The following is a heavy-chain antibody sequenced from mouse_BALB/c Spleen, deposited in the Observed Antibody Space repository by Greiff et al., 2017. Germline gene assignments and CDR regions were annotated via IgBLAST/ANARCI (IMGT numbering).Heavy chain of an antibody. Sequence: VKLMESAAELARPGASVKMSCKASGYTFTSYTMHWVKQRPGQGLEWIGYINPSSGYTEYNQKFKDKTTLTADKSSSTAYMQLSSLTSEDSAVYYCARRVVTTVDYWGQGTTLTVSS. CDR1: GYTFTSYT. V-gene: IGHV1-4*02. CDR2: INPSSGYT. D-gene: IGHD1-1*01. CDR3: ARRVVTTVDY. J-gene: IGHJ2*01.